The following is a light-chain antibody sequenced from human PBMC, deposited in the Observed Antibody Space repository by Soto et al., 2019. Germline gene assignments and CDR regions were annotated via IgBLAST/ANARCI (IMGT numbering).Light chain of an antibody. V-gene: IGKV1-27*01. CDR3: QKYDSALGT. Sequence: DIQMTQSPSSLSASVGGRVTITCRATQGISNYLAWYQQKPGKVPKLLIYAASTLQSGVPSRFSGSGSGTDFTLTISSLQPEDVATYYCQKYDSALGTFGQGTKVDIK. CDR2: AAS. CDR1: QGISNY. J-gene: IGKJ1*01.